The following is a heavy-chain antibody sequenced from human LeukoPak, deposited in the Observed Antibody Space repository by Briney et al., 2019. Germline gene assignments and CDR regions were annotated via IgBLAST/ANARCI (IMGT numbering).Heavy chain of an antibody. CDR3: ARVMYYFDY. CDR2: INHSGST. Sequence: SETLSLTCAVYGGPFSGYYWSWIRQPPGKGLEWIGEINHSGSTNYNPSLKSRVTISVDTSKNQFSLRLSSVTAADTAVYYCARVMYYFDYWGQGTLVTVSS. CDR1: GGPFSGYY. V-gene: IGHV4-34*01. J-gene: IGHJ4*02.